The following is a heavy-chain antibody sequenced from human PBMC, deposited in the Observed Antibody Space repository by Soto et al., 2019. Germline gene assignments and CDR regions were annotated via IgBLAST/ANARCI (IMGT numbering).Heavy chain of an antibody. Sequence: GSLRLSCAASGFTFTGYAIICVRQAPGKGLEWVSAISGSGGSTYYADSVKGRFTISRDNSKNTLDLQMNSLRAEHTAVYYCAREPWIQLWSLYYFDYWGQGTLVTVSS. CDR1: GFTFTGYA. D-gene: IGHD5-18*01. CDR3: AREPWIQLWSLYYFDY. V-gene: IGHV3-23*01. J-gene: IGHJ4*02. CDR2: ISGSGGST.